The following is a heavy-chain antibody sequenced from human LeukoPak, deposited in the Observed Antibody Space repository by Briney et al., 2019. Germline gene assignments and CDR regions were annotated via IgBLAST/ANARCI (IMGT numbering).Heavy chain of an antibody. V-gene: IGHV1-8*01. CDR2: MNPNSGDT. J-gene: IGHJ3*02. Sequence: ASVKVSCKASGYTFTSYDINWVRQAPGQGLEWMGWMNPNSGDTGYPQKFQGRVTMTRDMSTSTVYMELSSLRSEDTAVYYCARGPFHSSGWHRPRTDAFDIWGQGTMVTVSS. D-gene: IGHD6-19*01. CDR1: GYTFTSYD. CDR3: ARGPFHSSGWHRPRTDAFDI.